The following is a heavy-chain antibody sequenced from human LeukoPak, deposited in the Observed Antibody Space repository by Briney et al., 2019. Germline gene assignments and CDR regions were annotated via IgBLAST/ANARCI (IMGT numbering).Heavy chain of an antibody. V-gene: IGHV4-59*01. CDR1: GGTCSTYS. CDR2: ISDSGTT. J-gene: IGHJ4*02. CDR3: ARSRELFYFDF. Sequence: PSETLSLTCSASGGTCSTYSRSWVRQAPGKGLEWIGYISDSGTTTYNPSLKSRVTISIDSSKNQVSLALGCVTAGDTVVYYCARSRELFYFDFWGQGTLVTVSS. D-gene: IGHD1-7*01.